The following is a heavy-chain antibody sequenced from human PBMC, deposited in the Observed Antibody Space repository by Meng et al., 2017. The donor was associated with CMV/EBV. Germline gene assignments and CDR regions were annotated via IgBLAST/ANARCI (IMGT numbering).Heavy chain of an antibody. CDR1: GFTVSSNY. D-gene: IGHD1-26*01. V-gene: IGHV3-53*01. CDR2: IYSGGST. J-gene: IGHJ4*02. Sequence: LSISWAASGFTVSSNYMSWVRQAPGKGLEWVSVIYSGGSTYYADSVKGRFTISRDNSKNTLYLQMNSLRAEDTAVYYCARITVGAIDYWGQGTLVTVSS. CDR3: ARITVGAIDY.